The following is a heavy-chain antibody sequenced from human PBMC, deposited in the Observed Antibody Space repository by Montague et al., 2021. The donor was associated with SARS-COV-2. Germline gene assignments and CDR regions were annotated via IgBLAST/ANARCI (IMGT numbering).Heavy chain of an antibody. CDR3: AKVAGSHDTFDI. CDR1: GYSISTGYY. J-gene: IGHJ3*02. D-gene: IGHD2-15*01. Sequence: SETLSLTCTVSGYSISTGYYWGWIRQPPGKGLEWIGTIYHSGSTYFNPSLKSRVTISVDTSKNQFSLNQSSVTAADTAVYYCAKVAGSHDTFDIWGRGTMVTVSS. V-gene: IGHV4-38-2*02. CDR2: IYHSGST.